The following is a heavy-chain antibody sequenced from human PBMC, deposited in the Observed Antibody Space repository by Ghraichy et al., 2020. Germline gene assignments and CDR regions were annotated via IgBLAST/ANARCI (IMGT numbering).Heavy chain of an antibody. Sequence: SQTLSLTCTVSGGSISSGGYYWSWIRQHPGKGLEWIGYIYYSGSTYYNPSLKSRVTISVDTSKNQFSLKLSSVTAADTAVYYCAREAKQSAYNWFDPWGQGTLVTVSS. CDR2: IYYSGST. CDR3: AREAKQSAYNWFDP. CDR1: GGSISSGGYY. V-gene: IGHV4-31*03. J-gene: IGHJ5*02.